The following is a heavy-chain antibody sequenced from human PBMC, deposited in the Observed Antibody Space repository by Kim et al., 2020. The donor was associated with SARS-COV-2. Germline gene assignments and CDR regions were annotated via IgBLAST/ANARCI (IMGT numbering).Heavy chain of an antibody. CDR3: ARSEQQLAFYYYYGMDV. D-gene: IGHD6-13*01. CDR2: IYYSGST. V-gene: IGHV4-31*03. Sequence: SETLSLTCTVSGGSISSGGYYWSWIRQHPGKGLEWIGYIYYSGSTYYNPSLKSRVTISVDTSKNQFSLKLSSVTAADTAVYYCARSEQQLAFYYYYGMDVWGQGTTVTVSS. CDR1: GGSISSGGYY. J-gene: IGHJ6*02.